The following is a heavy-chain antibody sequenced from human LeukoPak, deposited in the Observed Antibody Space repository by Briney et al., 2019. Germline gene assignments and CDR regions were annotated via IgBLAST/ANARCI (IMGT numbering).Heavy chain of an antibody. CDR3: ARDNDFWSGYYTVDYYYGMDV. CDR1: GFTFSSYW. V-gene: IGHV3-7*01. D-gene: IGHD3-3*01. Sequence: PGGSLRLSCAASGFTFSSYWMSWVRQAPGKGLEWVANIKQDGSEKYYVDSVKGRFTISRDNAKNSLYLQMNSLRAEDTAVYYCARDNDFWSGYYTVDYYYGMDVWGQGTTVTVSS. J-gene: IGHJ6*02. CDR2: IKQDGSEK.